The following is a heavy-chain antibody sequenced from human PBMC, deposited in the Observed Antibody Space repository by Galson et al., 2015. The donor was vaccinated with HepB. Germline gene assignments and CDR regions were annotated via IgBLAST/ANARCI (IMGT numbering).Heavy chain of an antibody. CDR2: IYYSGST. CDR1: GGSISSYY. CDR3: TRESITVKAFDI. J-gene: IGHJ3*02. Sequence: QVQLQESGPGLVKPSETLSLTCTVSGGSISSYYWSWIRQPPGKGLEWIGYIYYSGSTNYNPSLKSRVTISVDTSKTQFSLKLSSVTAADTAVYYCTRESITVKAFDIWGQGTMVTVSS. D-gene: IGHD3-22*01. V-gene: IGHV4-59*01.